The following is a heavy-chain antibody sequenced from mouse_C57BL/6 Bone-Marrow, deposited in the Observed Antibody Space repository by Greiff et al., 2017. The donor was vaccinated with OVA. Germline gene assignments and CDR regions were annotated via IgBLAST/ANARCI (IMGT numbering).Heavy chain of an antibody. Sequence: QVQLQQSGPELVKPGASVKISCKASGYAFSSSWMNWVKQRPGKGLEWIGRIYPGDGDTNYNGKFKGKATLTADKSSSTAYMQLSSLTSEDSAVYFCARDGPIGPITTVVDLYFDVWGTGTTVTVSS. D-gene: IGHD1-1*01. CDR3: ARDGPIGPITTVVDLYFDV. V-gene: IGHV1-82*01. CDR1: GYAFSSSW. CDR2: IYPGDGDT. J-gene: IGHJ1*03.